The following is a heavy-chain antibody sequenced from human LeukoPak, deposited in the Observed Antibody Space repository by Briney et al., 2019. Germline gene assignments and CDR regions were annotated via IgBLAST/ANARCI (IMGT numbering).Heavy chain of an antibody. V-gene: IGHV3-53*01. CDR2: FYRGDST. D-gene: IGHD2-15*01. Sequence: GGSLRLSCAASGFTVSSSYMYWVRQAPGKGLEWVSFFYRGDSTYYAESVRGRFTISRDNSKNTLYLLMNSLIPEDTAVYYCAREVVSSPSYFDSWGQGTLVTVSA. CDR1: GFTVSSSY. J-gene: IGHJ4*02. CDR3: AREVVSSPSYFDS.